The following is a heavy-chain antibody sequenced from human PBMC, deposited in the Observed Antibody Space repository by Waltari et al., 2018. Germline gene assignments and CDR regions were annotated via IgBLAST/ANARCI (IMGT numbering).Heavy chain of an antibody. D-gene: IGHD2-2*01. CDR1: GFTIKDFA. CDR3: ARGDCRSTSCYSLES. V-gene: IGHV3-30*01. Sequence: QVHLVESGGGVVQSGKSLRLSCAASGFTIKDFAMHWVRQAPGQGLEWVSVISSDGTNKYYADSVKCRFIISRDNSGSTLYLQMNSLRPQDTAIYYCARGDCRSTSCYSLESWGHGTLVTVS. CDR2: ISSDGTNK. J-gene: IGHJ1*01.